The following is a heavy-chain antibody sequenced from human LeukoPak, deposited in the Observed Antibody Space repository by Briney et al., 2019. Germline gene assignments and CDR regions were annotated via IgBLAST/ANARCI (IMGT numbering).Heavy chain of an antibody. CDR1: GGTFSSYA. Sequence: SVKVSCKASGGTFSSYAISWVRQAPGQGLEWMGGIIPIFGTANYAQKFQGRVTITTDESKSTAYMELSSLRSEDTAVYYCGRAQIGYSSGWYETAGGWHFDYWGQGTLVTVSS. CDR2: IIPIFGTA. D-gene: IGHD6-19*01. J-gene: IGHJ4*02. V-gene: IGHV1-69*05. CDR3: GRAQIGYSSGWYETAGGWHFDY.